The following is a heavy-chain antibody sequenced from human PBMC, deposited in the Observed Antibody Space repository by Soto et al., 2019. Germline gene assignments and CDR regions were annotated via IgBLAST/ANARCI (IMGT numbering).Heavy chain of an antibody. D-gene: IGHD5-18*01. CDR2: IYYSGST. Sequence: QVQLQESGPGLVKPSETLSLTCTVSGGSISSYYWSWIRQPPGKGLEWIGYIYYSGSTNYNPSLKGRVTISVDTSKNQFSLKLSSVTAADTAVYYCARVTRGHTATAPHSYYGMDVWGQGTTVTVSS. V-gene: IGHV4-59*01. CDR1: GGSISSYY. CDR3: ARVTRGHTATAPHSYYGMDV. J-gene: IGHJ6*02.